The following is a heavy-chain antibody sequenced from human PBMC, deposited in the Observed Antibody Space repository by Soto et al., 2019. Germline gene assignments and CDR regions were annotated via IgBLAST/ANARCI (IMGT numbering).Heavy chain of an antibody. CDR1: GFTFSSDG. Sequence: PGGSLRLSCAASGFTFSSDGMHWVRQAPGKGLEWVAVISYDGSNKYYADSVKGRFTISRDNSKNTLYLQMNSLRAEDTAVYYCAKDGRWLQFLFDYWGQGTLVTVSS. CDR3: AKDGRWLQFLFDY. CDR2: ISYDGSNK. J-gene: IGHJ4*02. D-gene: IGHD5-12*01. V-gene: IGHV3-30*18.